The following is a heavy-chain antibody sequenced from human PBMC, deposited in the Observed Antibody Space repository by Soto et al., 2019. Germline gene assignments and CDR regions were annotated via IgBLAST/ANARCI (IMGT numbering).Heavy chain of an antibody. V-gene: IGHV3-23*01. CDR1: GFTFSSYA. CDR3: ARDYSSYGPFDY. D-gene: IGHD5-18*01. CDR2: ISGSGDST. J-gene: IGHJ4*02. Sequence: GSLRLSCAASGFTFSSYAMSWVRQAPGKGLERVSGISGSGDSTYYADSVKGRFTISRDNAKNSLYLQMNSLRAEDTAVYYCARDYSSYGPFDYWGQGTLVTVSS.